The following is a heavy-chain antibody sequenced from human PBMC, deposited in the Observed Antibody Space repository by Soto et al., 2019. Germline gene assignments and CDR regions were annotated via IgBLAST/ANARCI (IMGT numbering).Heavy chain of an antibody. J-gene: IGHJ6*02. CDR3: ARDTDIYYGMDV. V-gene: IGHV3-48*02. Sequence: PGESLKISCAASGFTFSVLSMDWVRPAPGKGLEGVSYISSTSSASYYADSVRGRFTISRNNVKYSLYLQMDSLTDVDTAVYYCARDTDIYYGMDVWGQGTTVTVSS. CDR2: ISSTSSAS. D-gene: IGHD3-9*01. CDR1: GFTFSVLS.